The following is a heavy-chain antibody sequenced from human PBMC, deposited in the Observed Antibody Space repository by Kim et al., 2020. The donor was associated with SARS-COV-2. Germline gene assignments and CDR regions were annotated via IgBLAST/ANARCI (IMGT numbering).Heavy chain of an antibody. CDR3: ARGFRAIAAADSAASDY. Sequence: ASVKVSCKTSRYTFTDYYIHWVRQAPGQGLEWMGWINPNSGDTNYAQNFQGRVTMTRDTSINTAFMELNSLTSDDTAVYYCARGFRAIAAADSAASDYWGQGALVTVSS. V-gene: IGHV1-2*02. J-gene: IGHJ4*02. D-gene: IGHD6-13*01. CDR1: RYTFTDYY. CDR2: INPNSGDT.